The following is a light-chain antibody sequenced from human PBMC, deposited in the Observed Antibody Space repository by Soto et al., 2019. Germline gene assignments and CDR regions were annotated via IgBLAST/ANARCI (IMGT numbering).Light chain of an antibody. CDR2: GAS. J-gene: IGKJ5*01. CDR3: QQYNNWPPA. Sequence: EIGMTQSPATLSVSPGERATLSCRASQSVTSTLAWYQQKPGQAPRLLIYGASTRATGIPARFSGSGSGTEFTLTISSLQSEDFAVYYCQQYNNWPPAFGQGTRPEIK. V-gene: IGKV3-15*01. CDR1: QSVTST.